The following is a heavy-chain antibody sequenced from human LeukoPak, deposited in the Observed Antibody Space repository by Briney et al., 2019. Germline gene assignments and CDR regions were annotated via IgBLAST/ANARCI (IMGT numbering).Heavy chain of an antibody. CDR3: ARVAAAGTGELH. J-gene: IGHJ1*01. CDR1: GFTFSSYA. Sequence: GGSLRLSCAASGFTFSSYAMHWVRQAPGKGLEWVAVISYDGSNKYYADSVKGRFTISRDNSKNTLYLQMNSLRAEDTAVYYCARVAAAGTGELHWGQGTLVTVSS. D-gene: IGHD6-13*01. CDR2: ISYDGSNK. V-gene: IGHV3-30-3*01.